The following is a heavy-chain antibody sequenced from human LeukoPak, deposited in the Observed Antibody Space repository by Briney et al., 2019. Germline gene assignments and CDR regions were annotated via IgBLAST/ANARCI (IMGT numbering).Heavy chain of an antibody. D-gene: IGHD3-10*02. Sequence: GGSLRLSCAASGFTFRDSAMTWVRQAPGKGLQWVSLISFSGDNTYYADSVKGRFTISRDNAKHSLYLQMNSLRAEDTAVYYCARDDVLSLGISFDLWGRGTLVTVSS. V-gene: IGHV3-23*01. CDR2: ISFSGDNT. CDR3: ARDDVLSLGISFDL. J-gene: IGHJ2*01. CDR1: GFTFRDSA.